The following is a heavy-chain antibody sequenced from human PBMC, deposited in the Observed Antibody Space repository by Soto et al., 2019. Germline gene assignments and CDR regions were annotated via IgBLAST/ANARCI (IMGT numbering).Heavy chain of an antibody. CDR3: AGLTIFGPGRGN. CDR2: IYYSGST. V-gene: IGHV4-39*01. J-gene: IGHJ4*02. D-gene: IGHD3-3*01. CDR1: GGSISSSSYY. Sequence: QLQLQESGPGLVKPSETLSLTCTVSGGSISSSSYYWGWIRQPPGKGLEWIGSIYYSGSTYYNPSLKSRVTISVDTSKNQCSLKLSSVTAADTAVYYCAGLTIFGPGRGNWGQGTLVTVSS.